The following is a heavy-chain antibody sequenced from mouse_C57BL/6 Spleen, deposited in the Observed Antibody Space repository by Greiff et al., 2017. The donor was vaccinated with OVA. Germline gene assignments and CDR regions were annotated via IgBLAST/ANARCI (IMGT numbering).Heavy chain of an antibody. CDR2: LNPNNGGT. V-gene: IGHV1-18*01. CDR1: GYTFTDYN. D-gene: IGHD2-2*01. J-gene: IGHJ1*03. CDR3: ARGGFYYGYDGDCDV. Sequence: EVQLQQSGPELVKPGASVKIPCKASGYTFTDYNMDWVKQSHGKSLEWIGDLNPNNGGTIYNQKFKGKATLTVDKSSSTAYMELRSLTSEDNAVDNCARGGFYYGYDGDCDVWGTETTVTVSS.